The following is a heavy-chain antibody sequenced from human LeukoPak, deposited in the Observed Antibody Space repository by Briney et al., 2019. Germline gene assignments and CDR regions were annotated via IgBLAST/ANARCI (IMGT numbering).Heavy chain of an antibody. V-gene: IGHV4-4*01. D-gene: IGHD6-13*01. J-gene: IGHJ4*02. Sequence: PSGTLSLTCAVSGGSISSSNWWSWVRQPPGKGLEWIGEIYHSGSTNYNPSLKSRVTISVDKSKNQFSLKLSSVTAADTAVYCCAKGPGSTSTWRFDYWGQGTRVTVSS. CDR1: GGSISSSNW. CDR3: AKGPGSTSTWRFDY. CDR2: IYHSGST.